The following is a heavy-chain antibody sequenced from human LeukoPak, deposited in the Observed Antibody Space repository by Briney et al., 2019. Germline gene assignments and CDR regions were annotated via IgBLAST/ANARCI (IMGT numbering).Heavy chain of an antibody. J-gene: IGHJ5*02. CDR2: INPNSGGT. D-gene: IGHD3-3*01. CDR3: ASWSGPNWFDP. CDR1: GGTFSSYA. V-gene: IGHV1-2*02. Sequence: ASVKVSCKASGGTFSSYAISWVRQAPGQGLEWMGWINPNSGGTNYAQKFQGRATMTRDTSISTAYMELSRLRSDDTAVYYCASWSGPNWFDPWGQGTLVTVFS.